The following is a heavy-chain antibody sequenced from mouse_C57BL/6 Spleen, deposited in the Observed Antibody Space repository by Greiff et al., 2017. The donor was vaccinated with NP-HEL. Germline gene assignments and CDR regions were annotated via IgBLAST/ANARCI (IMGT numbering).Heavy chain of an antibody. CDR3: ARDQKLTYFDV. CDR1: GFTFSDYY. J-gene: IGHJ1*03. Sequence: EVKLVESEGGLVQPGRSMKLSCTASGFTFSDYYMAWVRQVPEKGLEWVANINYDGSSTYYLDSLKSRFIISRDNAKNILYLQMSSLKSEDTATYYCARDQKLTYFDVWGTGTTVTVSS. V-gene: IGHV5-16*01. CDR2: INYDGSST.